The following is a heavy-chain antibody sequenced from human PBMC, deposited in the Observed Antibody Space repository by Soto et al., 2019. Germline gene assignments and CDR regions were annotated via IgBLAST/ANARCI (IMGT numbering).Heavy chain of an antibody. CDR2: IIPTFKTT. J-gene: IGHJ4*02. CDR1: GGSFRTYV. D-gene: IGHD3-22*01. Sequence: ASVKVSCKASGGSFRTYVINWLRQAPGQGLEWMGQIIPTFKTTDSAQKFQDRVTITADESTSTVYMELSSLRSDDTAVYYCASHEYYYDDSGFYPLKYWGQGTLVTVSS. CDR3: ASHEYYYDDSGFYPLKY. V-gene: IGHV1-69*13.